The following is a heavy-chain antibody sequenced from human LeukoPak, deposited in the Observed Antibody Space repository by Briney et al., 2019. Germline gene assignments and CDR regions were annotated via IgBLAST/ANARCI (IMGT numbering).Heavy chain of an antibody. CDR1: GYTFTRYY. J-gene: IGHJ5*02. CDR2: INPNSGGT. Sequence: ASVKVSCKASGYTFTRYYMHWVRQAPGQGLAWMGWINPNSGGTNYAQKFQGRVTMTSDTSIRTAYMELSRLRSDDTAVYYCAREITMVRRGPGWFDPWGQGTLVTVSS. CDR3: AREITMVRRGPGWFDP. V-gene: IGHV1-2*02. D-gene: IGHD3-10*01.